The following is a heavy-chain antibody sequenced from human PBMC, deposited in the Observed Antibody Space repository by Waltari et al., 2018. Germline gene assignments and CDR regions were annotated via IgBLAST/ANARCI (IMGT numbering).Heavy chain of an antibody. Sequence: QVQLQQWGAGLLKPSETLSLTCAVYGGSFSGYYWSWIRQPPGKGLEWIGEINHRGSTNYNPSLKSRVTISVDTSKNQFSLKLSSVTAADTAVYYCARGKKYSSPYYFDYWGQGTLVTVSS. D-gene: IGHD6-6*01. CDR3: ARGKKYSSPYYFDY. J-gene: IGHJ4*02. CDR1: GGSFSGYY. CDR2: INHRGST. V-gene: IGHV4-34*01.